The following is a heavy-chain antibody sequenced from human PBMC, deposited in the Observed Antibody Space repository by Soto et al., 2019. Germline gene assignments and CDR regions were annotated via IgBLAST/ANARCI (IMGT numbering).Heavy chain of an antibody. D-gene: IGHD2-21*01. CDR3: AKDPRRGGNYYSLYFDY. V-gene: IGHV3-23*01. Sequence: EVLLLESGGGLVQPGGSLRLSCSASGFTFSSYAMNWVRQVPGKGLEWVSAISGSGRSTYYADSVKGRFTISRDNSRNTLYLQMNSLRAEDTAIYYCAKDPRRGGNYYSLYFDYWGQGNLVTASS. J-gene: IGHJ4*02. CDR2: ISGSGRST. CDR1: GFTFSSYA.